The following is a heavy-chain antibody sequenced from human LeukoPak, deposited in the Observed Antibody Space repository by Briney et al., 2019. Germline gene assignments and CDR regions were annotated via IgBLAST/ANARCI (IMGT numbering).Heavy chain of an antibody. CDR1: GFTFSSYG. J-gene: IGHJ4*02. V-gene: IGHV3-30*03. D-gene: IGHD3-3*01. CDR2: ISYDGSNK. CDR3: ARDKGFWSGYYTYYFDY. Sequence: PGGSLRLSCAASGFTFSSYGMHWVRQAPGKGLEWVAVISYDGSNKYYADSVKGRFTISRDNSKNTLYLQMNSLRAEDTAVYYCARDKGFWSGYYTYYFDYWGQGTLVTVSS.